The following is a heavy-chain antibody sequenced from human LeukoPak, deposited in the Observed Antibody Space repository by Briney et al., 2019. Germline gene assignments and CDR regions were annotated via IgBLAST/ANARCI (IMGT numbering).Heavy chain of an antibody. D-gene: IGHD6-13*01. CDR1: GFTFSSYG. V-gene: IGHV3-30*18. CDR3: AKEITYSSSWLDY. J-gene: IGHJ4*02. CDR2: ISYDGSNK. Sequence: GRSLRLSCAASGFTFSSYGMHWVRQAPGKGLEGVAVISYDGSNKYYADSVKGRFTISRDNSKNTLYLQVNSLRAEDTAVYYCAKEITYSSSWLDYWGQGTLVTVSS.